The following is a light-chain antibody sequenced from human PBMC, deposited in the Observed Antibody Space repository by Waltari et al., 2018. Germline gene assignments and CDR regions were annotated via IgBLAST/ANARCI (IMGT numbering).Light chain of an antibody. CDR1: QGIGIH. J-gene: IGKJ4*01. Sequence: DVLMTQSPSSLSASVGDRVIITCRASQGIGIHLAWYQQKPGKVPKALIYAASTLHSGVPSRFSGSGSGTDFTLTISSLQPEDFATYYCQKYNDVPQPFGGGTRVEIK. CDR2: AAS. V-gene: IGKV1-27*01. CDR3: QKYNDVPQP.